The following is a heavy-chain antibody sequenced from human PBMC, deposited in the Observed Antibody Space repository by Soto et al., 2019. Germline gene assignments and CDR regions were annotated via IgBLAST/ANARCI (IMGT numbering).Heavy chain of an antibody. Sequence: QAQLVQSGAEVKKPGASVKVSCKTSGYTFNTYGISWVRQVPGQGPEWMGWVSGYNGYTKYAQKFQGRVTMTTDTSTSTAYMDMRSLRSDDTAVYYCATPPTILGRNGMDVWGQGTTVIVSS. CDR2: VSGYNGYT. J-gene: IGHJ6*02. CDR3: ATPPTILGRNGMDV. V-gene: IGHV1-18*04. D-gene: IGHD3-3*01. CDR1: GYTFNTYG.